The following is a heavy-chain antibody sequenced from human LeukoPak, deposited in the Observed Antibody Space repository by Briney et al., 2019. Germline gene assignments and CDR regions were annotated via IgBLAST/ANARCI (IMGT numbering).Heavy chain of an antibody. V-gene: IGHV3-66*01. J-gene: IGHJ5*02. Sequence: GGSLRLSCAASEFSVGSNYMTWVRQAPGKGLEWVSLIYSGGSTYYADSVKGRFTISRDNSKNTLYLQMNSLRAEDTAVYYCARDGIYGDYPGRFDPWGQGTLVTVSS. CDR1: EFSVGSNY. CDR2: IYSGGST. D-gene: IGHD4-17*01. CDR3: ARDGIYGDYPGRFDP.